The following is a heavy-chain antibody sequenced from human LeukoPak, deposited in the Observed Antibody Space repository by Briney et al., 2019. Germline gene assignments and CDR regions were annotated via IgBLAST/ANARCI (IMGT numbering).Heavy chain of an antibody. D-gene: IGHD2-2*01. Sequence: GGSLRLSCAASGFTFSSYGMHWVRQAPGKGLEWVAFIRYDGSNKYYADSVKGRFTISRDNSKNTLYLQMNSLRAEDTAVYYCAKNQLLFDGYYYYYMDVWGKGTTVTISS. CDR1: GFTFSSYG. J-gene: IGHJ6*03. CDR3: AKNQLLFDGYYYYYMDV. CDR2: IRYDGSNK. V-gene: IGHV3-30*02.